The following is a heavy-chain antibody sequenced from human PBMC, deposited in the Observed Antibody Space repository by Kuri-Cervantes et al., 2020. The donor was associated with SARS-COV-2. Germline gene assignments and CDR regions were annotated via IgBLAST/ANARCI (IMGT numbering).Heavy chain of an antibody. CDR3: ARQTQNEMITIFGVIIMSDAFYI. D-gene: IGHD3-3*01. Sequence: GSLRLSCTVSGGSISSYYWSWIRQPPGKGLEWIGYIYYSGSTNYNPSLKSRVTISVDTSKNQFSLKLSSVNAADTAVYYCARQTQNEMITIFGVIIMSDAFYIWGQGTMVTVSS. CDR2: IYYSGST. V-gene: IGHV4-59*08. CDR1: GGSISSYY. J-gene: IGHJ3*02.